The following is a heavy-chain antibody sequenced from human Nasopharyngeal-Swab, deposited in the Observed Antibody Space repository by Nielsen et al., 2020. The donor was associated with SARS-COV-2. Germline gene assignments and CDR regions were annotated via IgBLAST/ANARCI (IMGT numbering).Heavy chain of an antibody. Sequence: GESLKISCAASGFTVSSNYMSWVRQAPGKGLEWVSVIYSGGSTYYADSVKGRFTISRDNSKSTLYLQMNSLRAEDTAVYYCAKAFRSSDWLRAATDYWGQGTLVTVSS. CDR3: AKAFRSSDWLRAATDY. CDR2: IYSGGST. V-gene: IGHV3-53*01. D-gene: IGHD3-9*01. J-gene: IGHJ4*02. CDR1: GFTVSSNY.